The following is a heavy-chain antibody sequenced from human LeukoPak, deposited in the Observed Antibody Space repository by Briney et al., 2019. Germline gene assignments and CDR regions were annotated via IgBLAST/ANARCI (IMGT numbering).Heavy chain of an antibody. D-gene: IGHD6-19*01. V-gene: IGHV3-23*01. CDR3: ARILDSAWGELGY. J-gene: IGHJ4*02. CDR2: ISGSGGST. CDR1: GFTFNNYV. Sequence: GGSLRLSCVGSGFTFNNYVLIWVRQAPGKGLEWVSAISGSGGSTYYADSVKGRFTISRDNSKNTLYLQMNSLRAEDTAVYYCARILDSAWGELGYWGQGTLVTVSS.